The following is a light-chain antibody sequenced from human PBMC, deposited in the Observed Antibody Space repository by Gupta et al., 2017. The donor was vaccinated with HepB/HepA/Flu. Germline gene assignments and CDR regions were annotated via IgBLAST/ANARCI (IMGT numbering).Light chain of an antibody. CDR3: HRDCPSLYT. V-gene: IGKV3-20*01. CDR2: GAS. J-gene: IGKJ2*01. CDR1: QIIGSIS. Sequence: ETVLTQSPGTLSLSPGERVTLSCRASQIIGSISLAWYQQKPGQAPRLIIYGASNSATRIPDRFSGCGSGADFSLSIARLEPEDFAVYYCHRDCPSLYTFGQGTKLEI.